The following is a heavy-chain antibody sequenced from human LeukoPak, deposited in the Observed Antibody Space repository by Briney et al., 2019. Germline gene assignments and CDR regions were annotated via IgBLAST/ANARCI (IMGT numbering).Heavy chain of an antibody. Sequence: GESLKISCKGSGYGFTSYWIGWVRQMPGKGLEWMGIIYPGDSDTRYSPSFQGQVTISADKSISTAYLQWSSLKASDTAMYYCARHVGVPAAMGYNWFDPRGQGTLVTVSS. CDR2: IYPGDSDT. D-gene: IGHD2-2*01. CDR1: GYGFTSYW. CDR3: ARHVGVPAAMGYNWFDP. J-gene: IGHJ5*02. V-gene: IGHV5-51*01.